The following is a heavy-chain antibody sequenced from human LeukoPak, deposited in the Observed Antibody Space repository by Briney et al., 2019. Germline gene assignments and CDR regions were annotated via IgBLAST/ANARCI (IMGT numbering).Heavy chain of an antibody. V-gene: IGHV4-30-2*01. Sequence: GEYAMTWFRQAPGKGLEWIGYIYHSGSTYYNPSLKSRVTISVDRSKNQFSLKLSSVTAADTAVYYCARGGVVPAALNWFDPWGQGTLVTVSS. CDR2: IYHSGST. J-gene: IGHJ5*02. CDR3: ARGGVVPAALNWFDP. D-gene: IGHD2-2*01. CDR1: GEYA.